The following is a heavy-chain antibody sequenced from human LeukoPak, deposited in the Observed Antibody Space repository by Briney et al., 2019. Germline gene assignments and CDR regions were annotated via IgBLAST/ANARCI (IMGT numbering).Heavy chain of an antibody. D-gene: IGHD3-22*01. J-gene: IGHJ4*02. CDR3: ARVVDYYDSSGYSRHFDY. CDR1: RFTFSSYA. V-gene: IGHV3-23*01. CDR2: ISGSGDNT. Sequence: GGSLRLSCAASRFTFSSYAMSWVRQAPGKGLYWVSGISGSGDNTYYADSVKGRFTISRDNSKNMLYLQMNSLRAEDTAVYYCARVVDYYDSSGYSRHFDYWGQGTLVTVSS.